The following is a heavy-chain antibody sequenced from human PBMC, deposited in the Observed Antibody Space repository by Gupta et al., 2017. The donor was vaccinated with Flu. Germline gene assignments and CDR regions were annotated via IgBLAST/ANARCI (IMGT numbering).Heavy chain of an antibody. CDR3: AKGGAPNSGSYYLDY. V-gene: IGHV3-30*18. Sequence: QVQLVESGGGVVQPGRSLRLSCAVSGFTFSNYGMHWFRQAPGNGLEWVAGISSDGYNRYYADSMKGRFTISRDNSKNTLYLQVSSLRPEDTAVYYCAKGGAPNSGSYYLDYWGQGTLVTVSS. J-gene: IGHJ4*02. CDR2: ISSDGYNR. CDR1: GFTFSNYG. D-gene: IGHD1-26*01.